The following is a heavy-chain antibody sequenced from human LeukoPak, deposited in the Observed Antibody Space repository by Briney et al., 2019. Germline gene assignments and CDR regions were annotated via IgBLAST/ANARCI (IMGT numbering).Heavy chain of an antibody. CDR3: AKSTYCGGDCNWFDP. V-gene: IGHV3-11*03. CDR2: ISSSSSYI. CDR1: GFTFSDYY. Sequence: PGGSLRLSCAASGFTFSDYYMSWIRQAPGKGLEWVSSISSSSSYIYYADSVKGRFTISRDNAKNSLYLQMNSLRAEDTAVYYCAKSTYCGGDCNWFDPWGQGTLVTVSS. J-gene: IGHJ5*02. D-gene: IGHD2-21*02.